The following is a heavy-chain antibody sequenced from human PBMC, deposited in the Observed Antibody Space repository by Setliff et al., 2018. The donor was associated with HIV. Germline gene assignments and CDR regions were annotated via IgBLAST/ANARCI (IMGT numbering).Heavy chain of an antibody. V-gene: IGHV4-30-4*08. CDR1: GDPIISGDYY. D-gene: IGHD2-15*01. J-gene: IGHJ5*02. CDR3: ARFTVVVFGAGEPSWFDP. CDR2: IHYKGNI. Sequence: SETLSLTCTVSGDPIISGDYYWSWIRQSPGKGLEWIGHIHYKGNIDYNASLKSRLAISSDTSKNQFSLNLSSVIAADTAIYFCARFTVVVFGAGEPSWFDPWGQGILVTVSS.